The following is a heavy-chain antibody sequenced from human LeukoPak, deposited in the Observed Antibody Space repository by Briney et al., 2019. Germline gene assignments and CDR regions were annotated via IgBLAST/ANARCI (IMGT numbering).Heavy chain of an antibody. V-gene: IGHV3-74*01. Sequence: GGSLRLSCAASGFTFSSYWMHWVRQAPGKGLVWVSRINSDGSSTSYADSVKGRFTISRDNAKNSLYLQMNSLRAEDTAVYYCASDRDRGYSYGYDYWGQGTLVTVSS. CDR2: INSDGSST. CDR3: ASDRDRGYSYGYDY. J-gene: IGHJ4*02. CDR1: GFTFSSYW. D-gene: IGHD5-18*01.